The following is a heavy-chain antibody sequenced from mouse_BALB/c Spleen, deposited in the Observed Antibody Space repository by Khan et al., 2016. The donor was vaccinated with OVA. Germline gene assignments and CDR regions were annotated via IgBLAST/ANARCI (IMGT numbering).Heavy chain of an antibody. CDR2: IDPENGNT. V-gene: IGHV14-1*02. CDR1: GFNLKDYY. CDR3: ARRDYAAMDY. J-gene: IGHJ4*01. D-gene: IGHD1-1*02. Sequence: EVQLQESGAELVRPGALVKLSCKASGFNLKDYYMHWVKQRPEQGLEWIGWIDPENGNTIYDPKFQDKASMTADTSSNTAYLQLSRLTSEDTAVYYGARRDYAAMDYWGQGTSVTVSS.